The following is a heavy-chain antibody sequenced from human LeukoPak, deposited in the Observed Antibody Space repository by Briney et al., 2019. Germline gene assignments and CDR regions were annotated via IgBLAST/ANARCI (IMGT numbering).Heavy chain of an antibody. CDR3: AKDVAECSSSSGLDY. J-gene: IGHJ4*02. CDR2: IRYDGSNK. CDR1: GFTFSSYG. Sequence: GGSLRLSCAASGFTFSSYGMHWVRQAPGKGLEWVAFIRYDGSNKYYADSVKGRFTISRDNSKNTLYLQMNSLRAEDTAVYYCAKDVAECSSSSGLDYWGQGTLVTVSS. D-gene: IGHD6-6*01. V-gene: IGHV3-30*02.